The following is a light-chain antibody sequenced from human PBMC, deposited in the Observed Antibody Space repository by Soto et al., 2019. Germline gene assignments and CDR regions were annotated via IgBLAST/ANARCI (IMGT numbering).Light chain of an antibody. J-gene: IGKJ1*01. CDR2: AAS. Sequence: DIQMTQSPSSVSASVGDRVTITCRASQAISTWLAWYQQKPGKAPKLLIYAASNLQTGVPSRFSGSGSGTDFPLTISSLQPADFATYYCHQANSFPRTFGQGTKVEI. CDR1: QAISTW. CDR3: HQANSFPRT. V-gene: IGKV1-12*01.